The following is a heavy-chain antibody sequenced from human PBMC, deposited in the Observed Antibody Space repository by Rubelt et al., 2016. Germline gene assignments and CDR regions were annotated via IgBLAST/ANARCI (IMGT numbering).Heavy chain of an antibody. D-gene: IGHD5-18*01. V-gene: IGHV1-3*01. CDR1: GYTFTSYA. J-gene: IGHJ2*01. CDR3: ARSKDTAMVTDADWYFDL. CDR2: INAGNGNT. Sequence: QVQLVQSGAEVKKPGASVKVSCKASGYTFTSYAMHWVRQAPGQRLEWMGWINAGNGNTKYSQKFQGKATITRETSASPAYMELSSLRSEDTAVYYCARSKDTAMVTDADWYFDLWGRGTLVTVSS.